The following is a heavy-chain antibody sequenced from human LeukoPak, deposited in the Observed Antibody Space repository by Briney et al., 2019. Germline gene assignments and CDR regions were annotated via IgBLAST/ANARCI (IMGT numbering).Heavy chain of an antibody. CDR2: IIPIFGTA. V-gene: IGHV1-69*13. Sequence: SVKVSCKASGYTFTSYYMHWVRQAPGQGLEWMGGIIPIFGTANYAQKFQGRVTITADESTSTAYMELSSLRSEDTAVYYCARDLLAEYYYYGMDVWGQGTTVTVSS. D-gene: IGHD6-19*01. CDR3: ARDLLAEYYYYGMDV. J-gene: IGHJ6*02. CDR1: GYTFTSYY.